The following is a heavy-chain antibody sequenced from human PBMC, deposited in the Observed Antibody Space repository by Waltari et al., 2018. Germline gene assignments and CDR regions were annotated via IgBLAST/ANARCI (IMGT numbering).Heavy chain of an antibody. CDR3: ASHYDSSGYTTFPDAFDI. CDR2: IYYSGSP. J-gene: IGHJ3*02. CDR1: GGSISSSSYY. D-gene: IGHD3-22*01. V-gene: IGHV4-39*07. Sequence: QLQLQESGPGLVKPSETLSLTCTVSGGSISSSSYYWGWIRQPPGKGLEWIGSIYYSGSPYYNPSLKSRVTISVDTSKNQFSLKLSSVTAADTAVYYCASHYDSSGYTTFPDAFDIWGQGTMVTVSS.